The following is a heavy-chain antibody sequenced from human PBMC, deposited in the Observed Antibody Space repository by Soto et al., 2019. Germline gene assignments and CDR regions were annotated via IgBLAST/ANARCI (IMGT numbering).Heavy chain of an antibody. D-gene: IGHD3-10*01. Sequence: ASVKVSCKASGYTFTSYYMHWVRQAPGQGLEWMGIINPSGGSTSYAQKFQGRVTMTRDTSTSTVYMELSSLRSEDTAVYYCARAYDYYGSGRDGAFDIWGQGTMVTVSS. CDR3: ARAYDYYGSGRDGAFDI. CDR1: GYTFTSYY. V-gene: IGHV1-46*03. J-gene: IGHJ3*02. CDR2: INPSGGST.